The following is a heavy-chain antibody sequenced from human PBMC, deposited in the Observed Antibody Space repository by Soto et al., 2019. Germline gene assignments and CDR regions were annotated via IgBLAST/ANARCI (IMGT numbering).Heavy chain of an antibody. D-gene: IGHD3-10*01. J-gene: IGHJ4*02. Sequence: PGGSLRLSCTASGFTFSMYWRHWFRQVPGKGPEWVSRISDDGSRADYADSAKGRFTISRDNAKNTLYLEMHVLRADDTAVYYCTRGPRPSSVGTGAFWGQGTPVTVSS. CDR3: TRGPRPSSVGTGAF. CDR2: ISDDGSRA. V-gene: IGHV3-74*01. CDR1: GFTFSMYW.